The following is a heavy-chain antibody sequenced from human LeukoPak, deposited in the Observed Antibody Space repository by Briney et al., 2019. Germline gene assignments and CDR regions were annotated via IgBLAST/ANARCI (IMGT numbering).Heavy chain of an antibody. D-gene: IGHD5-24*01. J-gene: IGHJ4*02. CDR3: AKGRRDGHNFDFDY. CDR2: IIGGGVTT. CDR1: GFTFSNYA. Sequence: GGSLRLSCAASGFTFSNYAMNWVRQAPGKGLEWVSTIIGGGVTTYYADSVKGRFTISRESSKNTPYLQMNSLRVEDTAAYYCAKGRRDGHNFDFDYWGQGTLVTVSS. V-gene: IGHV3-23*01.